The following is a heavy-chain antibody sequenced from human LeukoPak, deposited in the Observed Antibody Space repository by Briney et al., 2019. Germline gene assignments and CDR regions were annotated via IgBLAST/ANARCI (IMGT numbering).Heavy chain of an antibody. CDR3: ARSDGFSGYSSLGDS. D-gene: IGHD3-22*01. Sequence: SVKVSCKASGGTFSIYAISWVRQAPGQGLEWMGGIIPIFGTANYAQKFQGRVTITADKSTSTAYMELSRLRSDDTAVYYCARSDGFSGYSSLGDSWGQGTLVTVSS. CDR2: IIPIFGTA. J-gene: IGHJ5*01. V-gene: IGHV1-69*06. CDR1: GGTFSIYA.